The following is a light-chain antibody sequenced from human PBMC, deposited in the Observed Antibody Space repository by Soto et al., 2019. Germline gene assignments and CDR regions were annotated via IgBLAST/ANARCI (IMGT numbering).Light chain of an antibody. CDR1: QSVSRSY. CDR2: GAS. J-gene: IGKJ1*01. V-gene: IGKV3-20*01. CDR3: QQYGSSRT. Sequence: EILLTQSPGTLSLSPGERATLSCRASQSVSRSYLAWYKQKPGQAPRLLIYGASSRATGIPDRLSGSGSGTEFTLTISRLEPEDFAVYYCQQYGSSRTFGHGTKVDIK.